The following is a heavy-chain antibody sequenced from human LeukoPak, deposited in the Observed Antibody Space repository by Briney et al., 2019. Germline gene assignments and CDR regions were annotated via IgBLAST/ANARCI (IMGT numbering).Heavy chain of an antibody. CDR1: GFTFSSYS. J-gene: IGHJ4*02. D-gene: IGHD1-1*01. Sequence: GGSLRLSCAASGFTFSSYSMNWVRQASGKGLEWVSSISSSSSYVYYADSVKGRFTISRDNAKNSLYLQMNSLRAEDTAVYYCAMGLQTLEGTDYWGQGTLVTVSS. CDR3: AMGLQTLEGTDY. V-gene: IGHV3-21*01. CDR2: ISSSSSYV.